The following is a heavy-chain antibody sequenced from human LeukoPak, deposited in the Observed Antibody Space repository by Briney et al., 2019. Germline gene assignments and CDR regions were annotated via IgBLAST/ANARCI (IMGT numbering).Heavy chain of an antibody. J-gene: IGHJ4*02. D-gene: IGHD3-22*01. CDR3: ARDLQPYYYDSSGKLHPLDY. Sequence: GGSLRLSCAASGFTFSSYEMNWVRQAPGKGLEWVSYISSSGSTIYYADSVKGRFTISRDNAKNSLYLQMNSLRAEDTAVYYCARDLQPYYYDSSGKLHPLDYWGQGTLVTVSS. CDR1: GFTFSSYE. V-gene: IGHV3-48*03. CDR2: ISSSGSTI.